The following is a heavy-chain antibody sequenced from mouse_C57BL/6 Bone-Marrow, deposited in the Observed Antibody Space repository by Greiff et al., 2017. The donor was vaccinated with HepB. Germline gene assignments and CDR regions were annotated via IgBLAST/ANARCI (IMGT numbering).Heavy chain of an antibody. CDR3: AREDDYPFAY. D-gene: IGHD2-4*01. V-gene: IGHV5-4*01. Sequence: DVMLVESGGGLVKPGGSLKLSCAASGFTFSSYAMSWVRQTPEKRLEWVATISDGGSYTYYPDNVKGRFTITRDNAKNNLYLQMRHLKSEATAMYYCAREDDYPFAYWGQGTLVTVSA. CDR1: GFTFSSYA. J-gene: IGHJ3*01. CDR2: ISDGGSYT.